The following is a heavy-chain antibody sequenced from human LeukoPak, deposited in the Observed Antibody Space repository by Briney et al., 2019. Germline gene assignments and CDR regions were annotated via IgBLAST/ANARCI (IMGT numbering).Heavy chain of an antibody. CDR3: ARRGAYCGGDCYYNFDY. V-gene: IGHV3-48*03. J-gene: IGHJ4*02. Sequence: GALRLSCAASGFTFSSYEMNWVRQAPGKGLEWVSYISSSGSTKYYADSVKGRFTISRDNSKNTLYLQMNSLRAEDTAVYYCARRGAYCGGDCYYNFDYWGQGTLVTVSS. CDR1: GFTFSSYE. D-gene: IGHD2-21*02. CDR2: ISSSGSTK.